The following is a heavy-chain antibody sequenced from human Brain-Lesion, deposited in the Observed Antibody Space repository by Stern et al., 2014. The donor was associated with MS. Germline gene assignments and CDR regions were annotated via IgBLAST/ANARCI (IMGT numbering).Heavy chain of an antibody. D-gene: IGHD2-8*01. CDR3: ARVGVYVQTGWFDP. CDR2: IHYSGST. Sequence: QVQLVQWGPGLVKPSQTLSLTCTVSGGSISSGGYYWSWIRQHPGKGLEWIGYIHYSGSTYYNSALKSRVTISRDTSKNQFSLNLNSVTAADTAVYYCARVGVYVQTGWFDPWGQGALVTVSS. CDR1: GGSISSGGYY. V-gene: IGHV4-31*03. J-gene: IGHJ5*02.